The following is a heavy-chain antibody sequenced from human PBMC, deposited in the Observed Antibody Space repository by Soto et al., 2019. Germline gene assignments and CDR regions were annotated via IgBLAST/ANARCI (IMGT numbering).Heavy chain of an antibody. CDR1: GGTFSSYA. CDR2: IIPIFGTA. V-gene: IGHV1-69*06. CDR3: ARGTGTKFYYYGMDV. J-gene: IGHJ6*02. D-gene: IGHD1-7*01. Sequence: SVKVSCKASGGTFSSYAISWARQAPGQGLEWMGGIIPIFGTANYAQKFQGRVTITADKSTSTAYMELSSLRSEDTAVYYCARGTGTKFYYYGMDVWGQGTTVTVSS.